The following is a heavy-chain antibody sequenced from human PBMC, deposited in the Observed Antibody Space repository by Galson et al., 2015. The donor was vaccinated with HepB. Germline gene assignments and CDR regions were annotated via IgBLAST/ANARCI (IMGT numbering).Heavy chain of an antibody. CDR2: INPNSGGT. CDR1: GYTFTGYY. Sequence: SVKVSCKASGYTFTGYYMHWVRQAPGQGLEWMGWINPNSGGTNYAQKFQGWVTMTRDTSISTAYMELSRLRSDDTAVYYCAREAEAAAALYFDYWGQGTLVTVSS. J-gene: IGHJ4*02. D-gene: IGHD6-13*01. CDR3: AREAEAAAALYFDY. V-gene: IGHV1-2*04.